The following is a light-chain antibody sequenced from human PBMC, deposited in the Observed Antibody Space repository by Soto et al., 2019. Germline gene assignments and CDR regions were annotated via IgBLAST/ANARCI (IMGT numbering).Light chain of an antibody. CDR1: QSVSSY. V-gene: IGKV3-11*01. CDR3: QQRSNWPPFT. CDR2: DAS. Sequence: EIVLTQSPATLSLSPGERATLSCRASQSVSSYLAWYQQKPGQAPRLLIYDASNRATGIPARFIGSGSGTDFTLTISRLEPEDFAVYYCQQRSNWPPFTFGPGTKVDIK. J-gene: IGKJ3*01.